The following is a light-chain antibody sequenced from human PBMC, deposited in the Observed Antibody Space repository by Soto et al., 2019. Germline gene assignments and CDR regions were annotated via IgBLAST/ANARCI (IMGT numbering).Light chain of an antibody. CDR3: QQYGSSPWT. Sequence: EIVLTQSPGTLSLSPGERATLSCRASQSVSSSYLVWYQQKPGQAPRPLIYGASSRAIGIPDRFSGSGSGTDVTLTISRLEPEDFAVYYCQQYGSSPWTFGQGTKVEIK. J-gene: IGKJ1*01. CDR2: GAS. V-gene: IGKV3-20*01. CDR1: QSVSSSY.